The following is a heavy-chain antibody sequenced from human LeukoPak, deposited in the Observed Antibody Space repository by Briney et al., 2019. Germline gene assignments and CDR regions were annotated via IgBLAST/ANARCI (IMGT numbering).Heavy chain of an antibody. J-gene: IGHJ5*02. CDR2: IYYSGST. CDR1: GGSISTYY. Sequence: SETLSLTCTVSGGSISTYYWSWIRQPPGKGLEWIGYIYYSGSTNYNPSLKSRVTISVDTSKNQFSLKLSSATAADTAVYYCARDRNSIFGVVSIYWFDPWGQGTLVTVSS. CDR3: ARDRNSIFGVVSIYWFDP. V-gene: IGHV4-59*01. D-gene: IGHD3-3*01.